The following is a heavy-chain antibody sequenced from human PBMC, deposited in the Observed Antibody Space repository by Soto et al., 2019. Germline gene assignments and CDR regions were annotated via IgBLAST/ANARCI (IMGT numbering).Heavy chain of an antibody. CDR2: IYHSGTP. CDR3: VRVTGVHGSEGAYVGSWLDP. V-gene: IGHV4-4*02. D-gene: IGHD2-2*03. CDR1: GGSIRTPDW. J-gene: IGHJ5*02. Sequence: PSETLSLTCNVSGGSIRTPDWRSWVRQTPEKGLEWIGEIYHSGTPNYNPSLKSRVSMSVDKSNNQFSLKMYSVTAADTAAYYCVRVTGVHGSEGAYVGSWLDPWGQGTLVTVSS.